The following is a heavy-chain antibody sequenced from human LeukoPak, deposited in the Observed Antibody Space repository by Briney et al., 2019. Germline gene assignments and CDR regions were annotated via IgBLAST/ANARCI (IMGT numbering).Heavy chain of an antibody. CDR1: GGSISSGSYY. D-gene: IGHD3-22*01. J-gene: IGHJ3*02. Sequence: SETLSLTCTVSGGSISSGSYYWSWIRQPAGKGLEWIGRIYTSGSTNYNPSLKSRVTISVDTSKNQFSLKLSSVTAADTAVYYCARQTRTYYYGSSGYPDAFDIWGQGTMVTVSS. V-gene: IGHV4-61*02. CDR3: ARQTRTYYYGSSGYPDAFDI. CDR2: IYTSGST.